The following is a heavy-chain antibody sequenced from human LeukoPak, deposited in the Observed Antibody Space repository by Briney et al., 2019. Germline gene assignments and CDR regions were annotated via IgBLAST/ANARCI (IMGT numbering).Heavy chain of an antibody. V-gene: IGHV3-23*01. CDR1: GFTFSSYA. CDR3: AKSLLTMVRGTRVLDY. D-gene: IGHD3-10*01. J-gene: IGHJ4*02. CDR2: VSGSDGST. Sequence: GGSLRLSCAASGFTFSSYAMSWVRQAPGKGLEWVSAVSGSDGSTYYADSVKGRFTISRDNSKNTLYLQMNSLRAEDTAVYFCAKSLLTMVRGTRVLDYWGQGTLVTVSS.